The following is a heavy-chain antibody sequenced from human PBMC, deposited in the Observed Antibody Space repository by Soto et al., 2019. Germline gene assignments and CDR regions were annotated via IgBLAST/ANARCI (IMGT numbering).Heavy chain of an antibody. Sequence: ASVKVSCKVSGYTLTELSMHWVRQAPGKGLEWMGGFDPEDGETIYAQKFQGRVTMTEDTSTDTAYMGLSSLRSEDTAVYYCATVAYYGSGSYYGAGGWFDPWGQGTLVTVSS. D-gene: IGHD3-10*01. CDR1: GYTLTELS. CDR3: ATVAYYGSGSYYGAGGWFDP. CDR2: FDPEDGET. V-gene: IGHV1-24*01. J-gene: IGHJ5*02.